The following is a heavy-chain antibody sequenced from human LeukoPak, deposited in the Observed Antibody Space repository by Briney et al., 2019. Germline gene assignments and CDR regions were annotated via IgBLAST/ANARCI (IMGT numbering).Heavy chain of an antibody. D-gene: IGHD5-24*01. CDR3: ARVGEMAGFDY. CDR2: IKEDGSEK. CDR1: GFTFSSHA. J-gene: IGHJ4*02. Sequence: GGSLRLSCTASGFTFSSHAMSWVRQAPGKGLEWVANIKEDGSEKYYVDSVKGRFTISRDNAKNSLYLQMNSLRAEDTAVYYCARVGEMAGFDYWGQGTLVTVSS. V-gene: IGHV3-7*05.